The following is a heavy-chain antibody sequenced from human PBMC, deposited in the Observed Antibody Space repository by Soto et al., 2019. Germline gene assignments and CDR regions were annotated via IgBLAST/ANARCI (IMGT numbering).Heavy chain of an antibody. CDR3: ARVLGYCSGGSCVLDY. CDR2: INHSGST. V-gene: IGHV4-34*01. CDR1: GGSFSGYY. Sequence: QVQLQQWGAGLLKPSETLSLTCAVYGGSFSGYYWSWIRQPPGKGLEWIGEINHSGSTNYNPSLKSRVTISVDTSKNQFSLKLSSVTAADTAVYYCARVLGYCSGGSCVLDYWGQGTLVTVSS. J-gene: IGHJ4*02. D-gene: IGHD2-15*01.